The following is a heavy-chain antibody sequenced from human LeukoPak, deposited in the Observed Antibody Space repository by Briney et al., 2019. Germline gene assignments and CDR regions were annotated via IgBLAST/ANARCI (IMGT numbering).Heavy chain of an antibody. CDR3: ARVKDSNGHYYWFDP. CDR1: GGSISSGSYY. D-gene: IGHD3-22*01. Sequence: SETLSLTCTVSGGSISSGSYYWTWIRQPAGKGLEWIGRIYSSGSTSYNPSLKSRVTMSVDTSKNQFSLTLSPVTAADTAVYYCARVKDSNGHYYWFDPWGQGTLVTVSS. CDR2: IYSSGST. J-gene: IGHJ5*02. V-gene: IGHV4-61*02.